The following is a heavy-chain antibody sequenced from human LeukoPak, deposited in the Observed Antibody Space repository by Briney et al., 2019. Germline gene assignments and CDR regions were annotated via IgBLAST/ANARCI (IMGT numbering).Heavy chain of an antibody. Sequence: SETLSLTCTVSGGSIGSYYWSWIRQPPGKGLEWIGYIYSSGSTNYNPSLKSRVTISVDTSKNQFSLKLSSVTAADTAVYYCARHGGYCSGGSCYHTELDYWGQGTLVTVSS. CDR3: ARHGGYCSGGSCYHTELDY. CDR1: GGSIGSYY. D-gene: IGHD2-15*01. J-gene: IGHJ4*02. V-gene: IGHV4-59*08. CDR2: IYSSGST.